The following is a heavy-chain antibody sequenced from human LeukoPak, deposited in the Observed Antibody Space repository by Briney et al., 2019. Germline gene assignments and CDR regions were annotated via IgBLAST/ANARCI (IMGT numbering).Heavy chain of an antibody. D-gene: IGHD3-22*01. CDR2: IKSKTDGGTT. CDR1: GFTFSNAW. J-gene: IGHJ6*02. Sequence: KSGGSLRLSCAASGFTFSNAWMSWVRQAPGKGLEWVGRIKSKTDGGTTDYAAPVKGRFTISRDDSKNTLYLQMNSLKTEDTAVYYCTTDNDGSGYYYYYYGMDVWGQGTTVTVSS. V-gene: IGHV3-15*01. CDR3: TTDNDGSGYYYYYYGMDV.